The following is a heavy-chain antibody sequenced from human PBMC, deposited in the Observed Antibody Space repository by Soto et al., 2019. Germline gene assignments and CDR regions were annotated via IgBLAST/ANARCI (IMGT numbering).Heavy chain of an antibody. D-gene: IGHD3-10*01. CDR1: GFTFSSYA. CDR3: AKGSMVRATRPYYYYGMDV. J-gene: IGHJ6*02. Sequence: PGGSLRLSCAASGFTFSSYAMSWVRQAPGKGLEWVSGISGSGGSTYYADSVKGRFTISRDNSKNTLYLQMNSLRAEDTAVYYCAKGSMVRATRPYYYYGMDVWGQGTTVTVSS. V-gene: IGHV3-23*01. CDR2: ISGSGGST.